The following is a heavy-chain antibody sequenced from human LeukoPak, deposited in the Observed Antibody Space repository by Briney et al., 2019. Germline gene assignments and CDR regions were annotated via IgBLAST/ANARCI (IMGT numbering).Heavy chain of an antibody. V-gene: IGHV2-5*01. CDR1: GFSFSTGGVG. J-gene: IGHJ3*02. D-gene: IGHD2-15*01. Sequence: SGPTLVNPTQTLTLTCTFSGFSFSTGGVGVGWIRQPPGEALEWLGVIYENDEKLYSSSLQNRLSITKDTSKNQVVLTMANMDPVDTATYYCAHRHRGVASDIRGQGTVVTVSS. CDR3: AHRHRGVASDI. CDR2: IYENDEK.